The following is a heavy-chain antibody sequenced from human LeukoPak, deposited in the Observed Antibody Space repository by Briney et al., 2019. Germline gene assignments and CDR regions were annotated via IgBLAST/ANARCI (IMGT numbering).Heavy chain of an antibody. Sequence: SETLSLTCTVSGGSITSGDYYWSWIRQPPGKGLEWIAYMYYSGSTYYNPSLKSRVTMSADTSKNQFSLKLSSVTAADTAVYYCARPYYYDTRIDPWGQGTLVTVSS. V-gene: IGHV4-30-4*01. D-gene: IGHD3-22*01. CDR1: GGSITSGDYY. CDR2: MYYSGST. J-gene: IGHJ5*02. CDR3: ARPYYYDTRIDP.